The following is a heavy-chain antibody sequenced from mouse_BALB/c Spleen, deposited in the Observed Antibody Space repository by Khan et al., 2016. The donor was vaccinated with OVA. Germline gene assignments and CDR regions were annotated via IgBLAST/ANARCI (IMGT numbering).Heavy chain of an antibody. CDR3: ARRGLNGIFAY. Sequence: QVQLQQSGAELAKPGASVKMSCKASGYTFTTYWMPWVKQRPGQGLEWIGYIDPSTGYTEYNQKFKDKATLTTDKSSSTAYMQLSSLTSEDSAVYYCARRGLNGIFAYWGQGTLVTVSA. J-gene: IGHJ3*01. D-gene: IGHD1-3*01. CDR1: GYTFTTYW. V-gene: IGHV1-7*01. CDR2: IDPSTGYT.